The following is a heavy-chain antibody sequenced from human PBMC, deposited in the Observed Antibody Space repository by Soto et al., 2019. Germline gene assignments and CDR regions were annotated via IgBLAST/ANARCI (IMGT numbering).Heavy chain of an antibody. CDR1: GFTFSNAW. Sequence: EVQLVESGGGLVKPGGSLRLSCAASGFTFSNAWMNWVRQAPGKGLEWVGRIKSKNDGETIDYAPPVKGRLTISRDDSKNTLYLQMNSVRTEDTAVYYCTTNMRLLTAFDIWGQGTMVTVSS. CDR2: IKSKNDGETI. CDR3: TTNMRLLTAFDI. V-gene: IGHV3-15*01. J-gene: IGHJ3*02. D-gene: IGHD3-22*01.